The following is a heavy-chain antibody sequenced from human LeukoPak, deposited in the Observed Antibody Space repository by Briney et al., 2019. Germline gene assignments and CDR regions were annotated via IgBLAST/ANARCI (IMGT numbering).Heavy chain of an antibody. CDR1: GFTFSSYA. D-gene: IGHD6-19*01. V-gene: IGHV3-64*01. CDR3: ASTAQAVAGQIVY. J-gene: IGHJ4*02. CDR2: ISSNGGST. Sequence: GGSLRLSCAASGFTFSSYAMHWVRQAPGKGLEYVSAISSNGGSTYYANSVKGRFTISRDNSKNTLYLQMGSLRAEDMAVYYCASTAQAVAGQIVYWGQGTLVTVSS.